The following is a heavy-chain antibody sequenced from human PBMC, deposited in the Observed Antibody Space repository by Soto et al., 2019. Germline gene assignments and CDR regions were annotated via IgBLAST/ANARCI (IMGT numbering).Heavy chain of an antibody. V-gene: IGHV3-21*01. CDR3: ARDQGNSYDY. J-gene: IGHJ4*02. D-gene: IGHD6-6*01. Sequence: EVQLVESGGGLVKPGGSLRLSCAASGFTFSSYSLNWVRQAPGEGLEWVSSISSSSSYIYYGDSVRGRFTISRDNAKKSLYLQMNSMRADDTAVYYCARDQGNSYDYWGQGTLVTVSS. CDR1: GFTFSSYS. CDR2: ISSSSSYI.